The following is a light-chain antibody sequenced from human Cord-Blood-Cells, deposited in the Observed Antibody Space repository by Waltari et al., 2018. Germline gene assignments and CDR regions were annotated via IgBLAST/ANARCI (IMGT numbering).Light chain of an antibody. CDR2: LNSDGSN. Sequence: QLVLTQSPSASASLGASVKLTCTLSSGHSSYAIAWHQQQPEKGPRYLMKLNSDGSNGKGGGIPARFSGSSSGAERYLTISSLQSEDEADYYCQTWGTGIRVFGGGTKLTVL. V-gene: IGLV4-69*01. CDR1: SGHSSYA. J-gene: IGLJ3*02. CDR3: QTWGTGIRV.